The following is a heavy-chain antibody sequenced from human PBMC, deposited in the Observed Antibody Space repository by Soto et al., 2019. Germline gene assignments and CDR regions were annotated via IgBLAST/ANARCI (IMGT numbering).Heavy chain of an antibody. D-gene: IGHD2-21*02. CDR1: GFTFSSYE. J-gene: IGHJ4*02. Sequence: PGGSLRLSCAASGFTFSSYEMNWVRQAPGKGLEWVSYITISGDGMYYADSVKGRFTISRDNAKHSLYLQMNSLRAEDTALYYCAREELNCGGDCLVYWGQGALGTVSS. CDR3: AREELNCGGDCLVY. CDR2: ITISGDGM. V-gene: IGHV3-48*03.